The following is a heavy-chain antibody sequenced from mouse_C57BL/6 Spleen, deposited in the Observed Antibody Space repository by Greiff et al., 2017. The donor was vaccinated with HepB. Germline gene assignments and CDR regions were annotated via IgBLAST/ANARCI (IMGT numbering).Heavy chain of an antibody. CDR3: ARTYYGSSYGWYFDV. Sequence: VQLQQSGAELARPGASVKLSCKASGYTFTSYGISWVKQRTGQGLEWIGEIYPRSGNTYYNEKFKGKATLTADKSSSTAYMELRSLTSEDSAVYFCARTYYGSSYGWYFDVWGTGTTVTVSS. CDR2: IYPRSGNT. J-gene: IGHJ1*03. CDR1: GYTFTSYG. D-gene: IGHD1-1*01. V-gene: IGHV1-81*01.